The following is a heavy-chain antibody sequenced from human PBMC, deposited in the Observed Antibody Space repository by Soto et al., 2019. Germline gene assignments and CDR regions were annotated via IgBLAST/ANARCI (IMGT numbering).Heavy chain of an antibody. J-gene: IGHJ6*02. Sequence: PSETLSLTCTISGGSFSPNYWSWIRQPPGKGLEWVGYINYSGGTFYNPSLKSRVTMSVDTSNNQYSLMVNSVTATDTAVYYCARQGFGELHGLVDVWGQGTTVTVSS. CDR1: GGSFSPNY. V-gene: IGHV4-59*08. CDR3: ARQGFGELHGLVDV. D-gene: IGHD3-10*01. CDR2: INYSGGT.